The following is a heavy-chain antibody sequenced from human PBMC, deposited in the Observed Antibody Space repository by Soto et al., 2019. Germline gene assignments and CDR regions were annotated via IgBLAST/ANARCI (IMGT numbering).Heavy chain of an antibody. CDR2: IYYTGNT. D-gene: IGHD6-13*01. CDR1: GGSISTFY. CDR3: ARTFSTWAPFDY. V-gene: IGHV4-59*01. Sequence: SETLSLTCTVSGGSISTFYWSWIRQPPGKGLEWIGYIYYTGNTNYNPSLKSRVTISVDTSKNQFSLKLSSVTAADTAVYYCARTFSTWAPFDYWGQGTLVTVSS. J-gene: IGHJ4*02.